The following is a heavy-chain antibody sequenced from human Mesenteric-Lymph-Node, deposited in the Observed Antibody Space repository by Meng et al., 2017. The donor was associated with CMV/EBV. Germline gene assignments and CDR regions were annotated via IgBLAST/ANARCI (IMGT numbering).Heavy chain of an antibody. D-gene: IGHD3-22*01. V-gene: IGHV4-34*01. Sequence: SETLSLTCAVYGESFTDSWWSWIRQSPGKGLEWIGEINHSGITKYNPYFESRVSISVDTSKNQFSLDLRSVTAADATRYYCARRSWSAGSGYHTFFDSWGQGILVTVSS. CDR2: INHSGIT. J-gene: IGHJ5*01. CDR1: GESFTDSW. CDR3: ARRSWSAGSGYHTFFDS.